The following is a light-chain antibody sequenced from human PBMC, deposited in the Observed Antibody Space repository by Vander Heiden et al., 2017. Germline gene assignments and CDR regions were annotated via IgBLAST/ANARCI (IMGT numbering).Light chain of an antibody. CDR3: QQYKNWPPYT. CDR2: GAS. CDR1: QSVSSN. V-gene: IGKV3-15*01. J-gene: IGKJ2*01. Sequence: IVFPPSRGTVCVAEGERATRAGRASQSVSSNLAWYQQKPGQAPRLLIYGASTRATGIPARFSGSGSGTDFTLTISSLQSEDFAVYYCQQYKNWPPYTFGQGTKLEIK.